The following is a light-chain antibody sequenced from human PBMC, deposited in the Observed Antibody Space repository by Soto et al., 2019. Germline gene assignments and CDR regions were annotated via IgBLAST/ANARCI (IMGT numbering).Light chain of an antibody. CDR2: SNN. J-gene: IGLJ1*01. Sequence: SVLAQPPSSSGTPGQRVTISCSGSSSNIGSNTVNWYQQLPGSAPKLLVYSNNQRPSGIPDRFSGSKSGTSASLAISGLQSEDEADYYCAAWDDSPNGYAFGTGTKVPS. V-gene: IGLV1-44*01. CDR1: SSNIGSNT. CDR3: AAWDDSPNGYA.